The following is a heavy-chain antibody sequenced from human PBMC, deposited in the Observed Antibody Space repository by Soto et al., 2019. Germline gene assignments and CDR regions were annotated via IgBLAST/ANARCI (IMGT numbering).Heavy chain of an antibody. CDR2: INTDGSGT. Sequence: EVQLVESGGGSVQPGGSLRLSRAASGFTFSYYWMHWVRQAPGKGLVWVSRINTDGSGTTYADPVKGRFTISRDNAKNTLYLQMNSLRAEDTAVYYCARDLSALDYWGQGTLVTVSS. CDR1: GFTFSYYW. D-gene: IGHD3-3*02. V-gene: IGHV3-74*01. J-gene: IGHJ4*02. CDR3: ARDLSALDY.